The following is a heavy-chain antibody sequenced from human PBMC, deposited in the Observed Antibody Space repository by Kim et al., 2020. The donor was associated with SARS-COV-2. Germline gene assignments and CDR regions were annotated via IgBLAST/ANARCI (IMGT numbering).Heavy chain of an antibody. CDR2: INPSGGST. CDR1: GYTFTSYY. Sequence: ASVKVSCKASGYTFTSYYMHWVRQAPGQGLEWMGIINPSGGSTSYAQKFQGRVTMTRDTSTSTVYMELSSLRSEDTAVYYCARGGRDGGDSSGYYYPSFGYWGQGTLVTVSS. D-gene: IGHD3-22*01. J-gene: IGHJ4*02. V-gene: IGHV1-46*01. CDR3: ARGGRDGGDSSGYYYPSFGY.